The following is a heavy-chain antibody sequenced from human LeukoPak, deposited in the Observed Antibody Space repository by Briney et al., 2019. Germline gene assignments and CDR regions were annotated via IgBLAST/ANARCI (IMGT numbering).Heavy chain of an antibody. J-gene: IGHJ4*02. V-gene: IGHV3-66*01. D-gene: IGHD2-15*01. Sequence: PGGSLRLSCAASEFTVSSNYMSWVRQAPGKGLEWVSVIYSGGGTYYADSVKGRFTISRDNSKNTVYLQMNSLRAEDTAVYYCARASFWFDYSGYYFDYWGQGTLVTVSS. CDR3: ARASFWFDYSGYYFDY. CDR2: IYSGGGT. CDR1: EFTVSSNY.